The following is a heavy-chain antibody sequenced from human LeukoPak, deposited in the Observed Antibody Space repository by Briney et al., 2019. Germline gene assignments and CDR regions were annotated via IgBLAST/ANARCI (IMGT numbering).Heavy chain of an antibody. CDR3: ARLDSSYSSGWYRYFDY. CDR1: GGSISSYY. J-gene: IGHJ4*02. D-gene: IGHD6-19*01. CDR2: IYYSGST. V-gene: IGHV4-59*08. Sequence: SETLSLTCTVSGGSISSYYWSWIRQPPGKGLEWIGYIYYSGSTNYNPSLKSRVTISVDTSKNQFSLKLSSVTAADTAVYYCARLDSSYSSGWYRYFDYWGQGTLVTVSS.